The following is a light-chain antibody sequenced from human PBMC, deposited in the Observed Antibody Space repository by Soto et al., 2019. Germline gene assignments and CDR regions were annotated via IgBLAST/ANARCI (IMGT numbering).Light chain of an antibody. J-gene: IGKJ2*01. CDR1: QSVSSSY. Sequence: EIVLTQSPGTLSLSPGERATLSCRASQSVSSSYLAWYQQKPGQAPRLLIYGASSSATGIPDRFSGSGSGTDFTLTISRLEPEDFAIYYCQQYGSSQYTFGQGTKVEVK. V-gene: IGKV3-20*01. CDR3: QQYGSSQYT. CDR2: GAS.